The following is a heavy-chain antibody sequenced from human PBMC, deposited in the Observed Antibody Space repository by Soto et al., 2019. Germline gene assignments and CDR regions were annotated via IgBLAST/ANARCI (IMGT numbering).Heavy chain of an antibody. D-gene: IGHD3-16*01. CDR1: GGSINDFAYY. CDR3: ARRERYYGSPGWFDP. J-gene: IGHJ5*02. V-gene: IGHV4-39*01. Sequence: SETLSLTCTVSGGSINDFAYYWGWIRQPPGKGLEWIGTVYYNENTYYNPSLKSRVTISVDTAKNQFSLNLRSVTAADTAMYFCARRERYYGSPGWFDPWGQGTLVTVS. CDR2: VYYNENT.